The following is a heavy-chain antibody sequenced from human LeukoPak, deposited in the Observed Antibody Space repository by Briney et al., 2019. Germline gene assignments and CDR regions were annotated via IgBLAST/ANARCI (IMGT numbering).Heavy chain of an antibody. D-gene: IGHD2-21*02. CDR2: INHSGST. J-gene: IGHJ4*02. Sequence: PSETLSLTCAVYGGSFSPYYWSWIRQPPGKGLEWIGEINHSGSTNYNPSLKSRVTISVDTSKNQFSLRLSSVTAADTAVYYCARGGFYCGGDCYADYWGQGTLVTVSS. V-gene: IGHV4-34*01. CDR3: ARGGFYCGGDCYADY. CDR1: GGSFSPYY.